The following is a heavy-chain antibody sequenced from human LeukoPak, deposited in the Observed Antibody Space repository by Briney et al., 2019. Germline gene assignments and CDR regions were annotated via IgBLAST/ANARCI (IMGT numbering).Heavy chain of an antibody. J-gene: IGHJ4*02. D-gene: IGHD3-10*01. CDR1: GYTFNGYP. V-gene: IGHV1-2*02. CDR2: INPNSGAT. Sequence: GASVKVSCKASGYTFNGYPMHWVRQAPGQGLEWMGWINPNSGATNYAQKLQGRVTMTRDTSMSTAYMELSRLRSDDTAVYYCARDRGSGSYDPDDYWGQGTLVTVSS. CDR3: ARDRGSGSYDPDDY.